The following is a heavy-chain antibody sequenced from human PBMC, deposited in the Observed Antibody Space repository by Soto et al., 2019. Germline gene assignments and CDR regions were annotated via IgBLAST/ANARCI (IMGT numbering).Heavy chain of an antibody. Sequence: PXETLSLTCTFSGVSISSGGYYCSWIRQHPGKGLEWIGYIYYNGSTYYNPSLKSRVTISVDTSKNQFSLKLSSVTAADTAVYYCATSGSYHYYFEYLGQGTLGNVSS. CDR3: ATSGSYHYYFEY. J-gene: IGHJ4*02. D-gene: IGHD1-26*01. CDR2: IYYNGST. CDR1: GVSISSGGYY. V-gene: IGHV4-31*03.